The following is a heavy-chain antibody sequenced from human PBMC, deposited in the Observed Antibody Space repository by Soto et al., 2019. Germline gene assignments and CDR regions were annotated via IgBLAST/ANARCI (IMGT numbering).Heavy chain of an antibody. J-gene: IGHJ6*02. CDR3: ARAKYQLLSWPMDV. CDR2: ISYDGSNK. Sequence: QVQLVESGGGVVQPGRSLRLSCAASGFTFSSYAMHWVRQAPGKGLEWVAVISYDGSNKYYADSVKGRFTISRDNSKNTLSLRMNSLRAEDTAVYYCARAKYQLLSWPMDVWGQGTTVTVSS. CDR1: GFTFSSYA. D-gene: IGHD2-2*01. V-gene: IGHV3-30-3*01.